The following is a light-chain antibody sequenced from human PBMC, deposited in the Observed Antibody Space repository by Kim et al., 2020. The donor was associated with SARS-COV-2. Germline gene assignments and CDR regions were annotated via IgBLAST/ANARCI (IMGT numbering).Light chain of an antibody. CDR2: GAS. CDR3: QQYGSSPLT. CDR1: QSVSNRY. J-gene: IGKJ4*01. V-gene: IGKV3-20*01. Sequence: SPGERATLSCRASQSVSNRYSAWYQQKPGQAPRLLIYGASNRATGIPDRFSGRGSGTDFTLTISRLEPEDFAMYYCQQYGSSPLTFGGGTKVDIK.